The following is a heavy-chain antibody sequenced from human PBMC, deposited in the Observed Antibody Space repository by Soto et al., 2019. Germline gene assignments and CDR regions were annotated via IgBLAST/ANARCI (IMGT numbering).Heavy chain of an antibody. V-gene: IGHV4-31*03. D-gene: IGHD4-4*01. J-gene: IGHJ4*02. CDR1: GGSVSGGGYY. Sequence: QVQLQESGPGLVKTSQTLVLTCSVSGGSVSGGGYYWTWIRQHPGKGLEWIGYVYNSRSTFYNPSLKSRVTISADTSKNQFSLSLTSVTAADTAVYYCASDRRTESYTGLFDYWGQGTLVTVSS. CDR2: VYNSRST. CDR3: ASDRRTESYTGLFDY.